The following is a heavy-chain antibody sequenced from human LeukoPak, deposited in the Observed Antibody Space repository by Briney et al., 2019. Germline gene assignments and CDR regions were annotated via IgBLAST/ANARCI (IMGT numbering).Heavy chain of an antibody. V-gene: IGHV5-10-1*01. CDR3: ARRNSGWFRGDGMDV. CDR1: GYSFTSYW. CDR2: VDPSDSYT. D-gene: IGHD6-19*01. Sequence: GESLKISCKGSGYSFTSYWISWVRQMPGKGLGWMGRVDPSDSYTNYSPSFQRHVTISADQSISTAYLQRSSLKASYTAMYYCARRNSGWFRGDGMDVWGQGTTVTVCS. J-gene: IGHJ6*02.